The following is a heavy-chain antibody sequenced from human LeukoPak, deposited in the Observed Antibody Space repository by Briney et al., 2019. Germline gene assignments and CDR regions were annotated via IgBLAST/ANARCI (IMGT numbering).Heavy chain of an antibody. J-gene: IGHJ4*02. V-gene: IGHV3-23*01. CDR3: AKDITGYTTGWYYFDY. D-gene: IGHD6-19*01. CDR1: RFTFSNYD. Sequence: GGSLSLSCGVSRFTFSNYDMRWGRQAPGKGLEWVSAISGSGGSTYYADSVKGRFTISRDTSKNTLYLQMNSLRAEDTALYYCAKDITGYTTGWYYFDYWGQGTLVTVSS. CDR2: ISGSGGST.